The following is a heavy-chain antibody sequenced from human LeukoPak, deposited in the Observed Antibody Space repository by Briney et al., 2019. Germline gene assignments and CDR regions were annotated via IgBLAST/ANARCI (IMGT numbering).Heavy chain of an antibody. J-gene: IGHJ6*03. CDR2: INPNSGGT. V-gene: IGHV1-2*02. CDR1: GYTFTGYY. Sequence: GASVKVSCKASGYTFTGYYMHWVRQAPGQGLEWMGWINPNSGGTNYAQKFQGRVTMTRDTSISTAYMELSRLRSDDTAVYYCARGDYYDSGGPLYYYYYYMDVWGKGTTVTVSS. CDR3: ARGDYYDSGGPLYYYYYYMDV. D-gene: IGHD3-22*01.